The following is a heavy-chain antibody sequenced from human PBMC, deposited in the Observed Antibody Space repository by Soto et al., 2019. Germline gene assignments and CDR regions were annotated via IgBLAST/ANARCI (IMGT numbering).Heavy chain of an antibody. CDR3: TRDASRDSSARGWFDP. J-gene: IGHJ5*02. CDR2: INSAYI. D-gene: IGHD6-13*01. CDR1: GFTFYSYW. Sequence: ARSPRLCFAASGFTFYSYWMHWVRPAQGKGLVWVSRINSAYIYYTDALRGRFTISRDNAKNSLHLQMNSLRAEDTAVYDCTRDASRDSSARGWFDPWGPGTLVTVSS. V-gene: IGHV3-74*01.